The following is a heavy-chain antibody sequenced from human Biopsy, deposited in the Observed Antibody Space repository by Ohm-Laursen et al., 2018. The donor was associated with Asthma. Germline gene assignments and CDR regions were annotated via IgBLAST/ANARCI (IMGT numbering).Heavy chain of an antibody. Sequence: SVKVSCKSLGGTFNTYVIGWARQAPGQGLEWMGGINSVFGTTTYPQKFQDRVTITADDSTSTVYMELSSLRSEDTAVYYCARKAGTCISRTCYSLDFWGQGTLVTVSS. CDR2: INSVFGTT. CDR3: ARKAGTCISRTCYSLDF. J-gene: IGHJ4*02. CDR1: GGTFNTYV. V-gene: IGHV1-69*13. D-gene: IGHD2-2*01.